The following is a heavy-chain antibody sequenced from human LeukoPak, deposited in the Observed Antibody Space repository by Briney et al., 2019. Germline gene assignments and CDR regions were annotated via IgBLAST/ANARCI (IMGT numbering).Heavy chain of an antibody. CDR3: ARGGARDYVWGSYEPYYYYGMDV. J-gene: IGHJ6*02. CDR1: GGSFSGYY. Sequence: SESLSLTCAVSGGSFSGYYCSWIRQPPGKVLEWIGEINHRGNTNYNPSLKGRVTISVATSNNQFSLGLRSVTAADTAVYYCARGGARDYVWGSYEPYYYYGMDVWGQGTTVTVSS. D-gene: IGHD3-16*01. CDR2: INHRGNT. V-gene: IGHV4-34*01.